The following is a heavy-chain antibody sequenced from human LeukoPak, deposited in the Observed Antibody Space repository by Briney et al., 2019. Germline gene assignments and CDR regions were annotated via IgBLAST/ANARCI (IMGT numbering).Heavy chain of an antibody. V-gene: IGHV3-7*01. D-gene: IGHD3-10*01. Sequence: GGSLRLSCAASGFTFSGFWMTWVRQAPGKGLEWVANINEDGSEKYYVDSVKGRCTISRDNSKNTLYLQMNSLRAEDTAVYYCARDRDYSFDYWGQGTLVTVSS. CDR1: GFTFSGFW. J-gene: IGHJ4*02. CDR3: ARDRDYSFDY. CDR2: INEDGSEK.